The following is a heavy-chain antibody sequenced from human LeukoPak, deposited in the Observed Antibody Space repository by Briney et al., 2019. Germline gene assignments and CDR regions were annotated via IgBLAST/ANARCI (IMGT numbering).Heavy chain of an antibody. Sequence: PSETLSLTCTVPDGSLSHYYWSWIRQPPGKALEWIGYIYYSGSTNYNPSLKRRVTISLDTSKKQFSLKLSSVTAADTAVYYCARGEMATTDYWGQGPLVTVSS. CDR2: IYYSGST. CDR1: DGSLSHYY. J-gene: IGHJ4*02. V-gene: IGHV4-59*08. D-gene: IGHD5-24*01. CDR3: ARGEMATTDY.